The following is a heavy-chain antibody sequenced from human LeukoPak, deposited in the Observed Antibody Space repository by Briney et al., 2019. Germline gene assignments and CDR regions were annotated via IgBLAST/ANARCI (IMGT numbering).Heavy chain of an antibody. Sequence: AGGSLRLSCAASGFTFSSYAMSWVRQAPGKGLEWVSAISGSGGSTYYADSVKGRFTISRDNSKNTLYLQMNSLRAEDTAVYYCAKGLYYYDSSGPTDYWGQGTLVTVSS. CDR3: AKGLYYYDSSGPTDY. CDR1: GFTFSSYA. CDR2: ISGSGGST. V-gene: IGHV3-23*01. D-gene: IGHD3-22*01. J-gene: IGHJ4*02.